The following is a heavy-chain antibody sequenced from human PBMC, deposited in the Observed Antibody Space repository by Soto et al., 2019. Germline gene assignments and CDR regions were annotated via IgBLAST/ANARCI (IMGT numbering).Heavy chain of an antibody. Sequence: QVQVVQSGAEVKKPGSSVKVSCTASGGSITNYVISWVRQAPGQGPEWMGRIIPVLGTTNYAQKFQGRVTITADKSTSTAYMELSSLKSEDTAVFYCLLWSGDTPQWGQGTLVTVSS. CDR2: IIPVLGTT. J-gene: IGHJ4*02. CDR1: GGSITNYV. D-gene: IGHD3-10*01. CDR3: LLWSGDTPQ. V-gene: IGHV1-69*08.